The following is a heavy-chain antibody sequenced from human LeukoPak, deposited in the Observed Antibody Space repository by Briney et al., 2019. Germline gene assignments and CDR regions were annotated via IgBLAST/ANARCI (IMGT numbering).Heavy chain of an antibody. CDR2: INSDGSST. Sequence: GGSLRLSCAASGFTFTNYWMHWVRQAPGKGLVWVSRINSDGSSTSYADSVKGRFTISRDNAKNTLYLQMNSLRAEDTAVYYCARDWTGYYGSDYWGQGTLVTVSS. CDR1: GFTFTNYW. CDR3: ARDWTGYYGSDY. D-gene: IGHD3/OR15-3a*01. J-gene: IGHJ4*02. V-gene: IGHV3-74*01.